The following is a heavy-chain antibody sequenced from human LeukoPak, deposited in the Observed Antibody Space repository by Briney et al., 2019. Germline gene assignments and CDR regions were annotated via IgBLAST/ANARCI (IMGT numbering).Heavy chain of an antibody. V-gene: IGHV4-61*02. CDR1: GGSISSGSYY. Sequence: PSQTLSLTCTVPGGSISSGSYYWSWIRQPAGKGLEWIGRIYTSGSTNYNPSLKSRVTISVDTSKNQFSLKLSSVTAADTAVYYCARAVAATTNSFDYWGQGTLVTVSS. CDR3: ARAVAATTNSFDY. D-gene: IGHD2-15*01. J-gene: IGHJ4*02. CDR2: IYTSGST.